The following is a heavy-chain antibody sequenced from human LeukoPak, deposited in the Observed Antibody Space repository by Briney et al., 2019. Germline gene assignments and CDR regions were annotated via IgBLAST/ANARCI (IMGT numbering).Heavy chain of an antibody. CDR3: ARDGYHSFDS. V-gene: IGHV4-59*01. J-gene: IGHJ4*02. CDR2: VYYSGST. Sequence: NPSETLSLTCTVSGGSISNYYWSWIRQPPGKGLEWIGYVYYSGSTTYNPSLKSRVTISVDTSKNQFSLKLSSVTAADTAVYYCARDGYHSFDSWGQGTLVTVSS. D-gene: IGHD5-12*01. CDR1: GGSISNYY.